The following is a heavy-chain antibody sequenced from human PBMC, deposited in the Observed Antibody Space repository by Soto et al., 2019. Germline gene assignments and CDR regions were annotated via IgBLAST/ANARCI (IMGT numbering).Heavy chain of an antibody. V-gene: IGHV4-61*01. Sequence: PSETLSLTCTVSGGSVSSGSYYWSWIRQPPGKGLEWIGYIYYSGSTNYNPSLKSRVTISVDTSKNQFSLKLSSVTAADTAVYYCARGRGAGGYEGLYGMDVCGQGPTVPVSS. D-gene: IGHD5-12*01. CDR2: IYYSGST. CDR3: ARGRGAGGYEGLYGMDV. J-gene: IGHJ6*02. CDR1: GGSVSSGSYY.